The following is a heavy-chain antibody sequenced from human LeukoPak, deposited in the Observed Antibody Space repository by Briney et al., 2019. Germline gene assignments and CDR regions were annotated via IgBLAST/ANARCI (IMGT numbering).Heavy chain of an antibody. Sequence: GGSLRLSCAASGFTVSNKDMSWVRQAPGKGLEWVSVIYSGGSTYYAVSVKGRFTISRDNSKNTLYLQMNSLRAEDTAMYYCTNLKRKAFDSWGQGTMVTVSS. J-gene: IGHJ3*02. CDR1: GFTVSNKD. V-gene: IGHV3-66*02. CDR3: TNLKRKAFDS. CDR2: IYSGGST.